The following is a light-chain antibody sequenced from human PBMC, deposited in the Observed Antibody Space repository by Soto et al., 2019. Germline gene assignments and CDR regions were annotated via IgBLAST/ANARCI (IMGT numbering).Light chain of an antibody. J-gene: IGKJ4*01. Sequence: AIQLTQSPSSLSASVGDRVRIFCRASQGVSSALAWYQQKPGKAPELLIYGVSSLESGVTSRISGTGSGTDFTLTISSLQPEDFATYYCQQFNNFPLTFGGGTKVEIK. CDR2: GVS. CDR1: QGVSSA. CDR3: QQFNNFPLT. V-gene: IGKV1D-13*01.